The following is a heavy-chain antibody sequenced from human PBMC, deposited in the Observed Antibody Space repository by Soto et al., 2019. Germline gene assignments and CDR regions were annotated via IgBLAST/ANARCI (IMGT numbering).Heavy chain of an antibody. Sequence: GGSLRLSCAASGFTFSSYWMSWVRQAPGKGLEWVANIKQDGSEKYYVDSVKGRFTISRDNAKNSLYLQMNSLRAEDTAVYYCARVDSNYGVGYYYYMDVWGKGTTVTVSS. V-gene: IGHV3-7*01. D-gene: IGHD4-4*01. J-gene: IGHJ6*03. CDR1: GFTFSSYW. CDR2: IKQDGSEK. CDR3: ARVDSNYGVGYYYYMDV.